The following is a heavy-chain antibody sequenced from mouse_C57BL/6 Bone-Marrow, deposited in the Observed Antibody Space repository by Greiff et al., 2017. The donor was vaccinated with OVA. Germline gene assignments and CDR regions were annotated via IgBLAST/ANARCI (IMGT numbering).Heavy chain of an antibody. V-gene: IGHV1-81*01. J-gene: IGHJ3*01. D-gene: IGHD2-14*01. CDR2: IYPRSGNT. CDR1: GYTFTSYG. Sequence: QVQLQQSGAELARPGASVKLSCKASGYTFTSYGISWVKQRTGQGLEWIGEIYPRSGNTYYNEKFKGKATLTADKSSSTAYMELRSLTSEDSAVYFCARGGYRRFAYWGQGTLVTVSA. CDR3: ARGGYRRFAY.